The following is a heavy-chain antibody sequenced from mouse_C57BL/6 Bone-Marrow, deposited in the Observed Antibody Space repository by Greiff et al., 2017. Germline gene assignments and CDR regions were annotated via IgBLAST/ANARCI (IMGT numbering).Heavy chain of an antibody. CDR2: IYPGSGNT. J-gene: IGHJ4*01. Sequence: QVQLQQSGPELVKPGASVKISCKASGYSFTSYYIHWVKQRPGQGLEWIGWIYPGSGNTKYNEKFKGKATLTADTSSRTAYMQLSILTSEDSAVYYCARIYYCGSSYNYAMDYWGQGTSVTVSS. CDR1: GYSFTSYY. CDR3: ARIYYCGSSYNYAMDY. D-gene: IGHD1-1*01. V-gene: IGHV1-66*01.